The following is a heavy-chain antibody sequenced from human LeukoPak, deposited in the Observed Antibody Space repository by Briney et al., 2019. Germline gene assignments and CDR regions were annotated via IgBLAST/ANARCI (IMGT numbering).Heavy chain of an antibody. J-gene: IGHJ4*02. D-gene: IGHD6-13*01. Sequence: GGSLRLSCATSGFTFSTYWMHWVRQAPGKGLVWVSRIDTDGTITTYADSVKGRFTISRDNAKNTLYLQMNSLRAEDTAVYYCVRGGAAAGLFDYWGRGSLCTVSS. CDR2: IDTDGTIT. CDR1: GFTFSTYW. CDR3: VRGGAAAGLFDY. V-gene: IGHV3-74*01.